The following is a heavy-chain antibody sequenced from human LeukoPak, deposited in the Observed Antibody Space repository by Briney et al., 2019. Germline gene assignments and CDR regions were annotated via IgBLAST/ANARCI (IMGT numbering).Heavy chain of an antibody. CDR3: ARDRHYYDSSGYHNWFDP. Sequence: SETLSLTCTVSGGSISSYYWSWIRQPPGKGLEWIGYIYYSGSTNYNPSLKSRVTISVDTSKNQFSLEMSSVTAADTAVYYCARDRHYYDSSGYHNWFDPWGQGTLVTVSS. V-gene: IGHV4-59*01. J-gene: IGHJ5*02. D-gene: IGHD3-22*01. CDR2: IYYSGST. CDR1: GGSISSYY.